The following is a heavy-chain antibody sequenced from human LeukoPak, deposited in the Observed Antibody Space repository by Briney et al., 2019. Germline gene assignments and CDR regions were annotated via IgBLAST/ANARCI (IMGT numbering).Heavy chain of an antibody. Sequence: SETLSLTCTVSGGSISSYYWSWIRQPAGKGLEWIGRIYTRGSTKSNPSLKSRVTISVDKCKNQFSLKLSSVTAADTAVYYCARETTLFFFDYWGQGTLVTVSA. D-gene: IGHD4-17*01. V-gene: IGHV4-4*07. CDR2: IYTRGST. CDR1: GGSISSYY. CDR3: ARETTLFFFDY. J-gene: IGHJ4*02.